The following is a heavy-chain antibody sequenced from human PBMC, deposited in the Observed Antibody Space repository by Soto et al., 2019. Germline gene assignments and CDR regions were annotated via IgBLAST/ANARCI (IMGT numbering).Heavy chain of an antibody. CDR2: IGGSGATT. CDR3: AKDRLSSPCTWFDS. D-gene: IGHD5-12*01. V-gene: IGHV3-23*01. Sequence: EVQLLESGGGLVQPGGSLRLSCAASGFTFDNYAMSWVRQAPGKGLEWVSGIGGSGATTYYAHSVKGRFIISRDNSKNTLYLQMNSLRAEDTAVYYCAKDRLSSPCTWFDSWGQGTLVTVSS. CDR1: GFTFDNYA. J-gene: IGHJ5*01.